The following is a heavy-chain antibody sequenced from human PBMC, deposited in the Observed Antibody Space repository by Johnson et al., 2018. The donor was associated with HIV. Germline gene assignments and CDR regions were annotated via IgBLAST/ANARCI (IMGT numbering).Heavy chain of an antibody. J-gene: IGHJ3*02. CDR1: GFTFSSYA. CDR3: ARWSLSNAFDI. CDR2: ISYDGSNK. Sequence: QVQLVESGGGVVQPGRSLRLSCAASGFTFSSYAMHWVRQAPGKGLEWVAVISYDGSNKYYADSVKGRFTISRDNSKNTLYLQMNSLRAEDTAVYYCARWSLSNAFDIWCQGTMVTVSS. D-gene: IGHD3-3*01. V-gene: IGHV3-30*04.